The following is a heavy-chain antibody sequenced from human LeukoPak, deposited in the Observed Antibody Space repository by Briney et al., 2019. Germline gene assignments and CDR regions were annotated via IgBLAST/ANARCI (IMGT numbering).Heavy chain of an antibody. V-gene: IGHV1-18*01. CDR2: ISAYNGNT. CDR1: GYTFTSYG. J-gene: IGHJ6*02. D-gene: IGHD2-2*01. Sequence: GASVKVSCKASGYTFTSYGISWVRQAPGQGLEWMGWISAYNGNTNYAQKLQGRVTMTTDTSTSTAYMELRSLRSDDTAVYYCAREEGYCSSTSCYAGGMDVWGQGTTVTVSS. CDR3: AREEGYCSSTSCYAGGMDV.